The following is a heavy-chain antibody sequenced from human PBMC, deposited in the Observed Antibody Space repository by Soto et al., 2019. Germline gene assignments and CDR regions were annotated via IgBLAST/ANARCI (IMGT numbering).Heavy chain of an antibody. CDR2: IYPGDPDT. D-gene: IGHD2-15*01. V-gene: IGHV5-51*01. J-gene: IGHJ4*02. Sequence: GEYLKLSFKGSGYIFTGYWIVWVRQMPGKGLEWMGIIYPGDPDTRYSPSFQGQVTISADKSISTAYLQWSSLKASDTAMYYCARRDGYNLLLWGQGTLVTVSS. CDR3: ARRDGYNLLL. CDR1: GYIFTGYW.